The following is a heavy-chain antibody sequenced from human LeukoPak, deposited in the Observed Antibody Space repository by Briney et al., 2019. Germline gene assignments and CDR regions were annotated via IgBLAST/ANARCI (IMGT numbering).Heavy chain of an antibody. CDR2: ISGGGGST. D-gene: IGHD6-19*01. J-gene: IGHJ4*02. Sequence: PGGSLRLSCAASGFTFSSYAMHWVRQAPGKGLEWVAGISGGGGSTFYADSVKGRFTISRDSSKKTLYLQMNSLTAEDTAKYFCAKCGSRGTVACFDSWGRGTLVTVSS. CDR1: GFTFSSYA. CDR3: AKCGSRGTVACFDS. V-gene: IGHV3-23*01.